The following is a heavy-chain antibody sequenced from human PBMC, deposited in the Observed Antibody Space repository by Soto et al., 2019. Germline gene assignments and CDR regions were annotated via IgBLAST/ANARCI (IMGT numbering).Heavy chain of an antibody. V-gene: IGHV3-23*01. CDR1: GFTFYNYA. J-gene: IGHJ3*01. Sequence: EVQLLESGGGLVRPEGSLRLSCAASGFTFYNYAMNWVRQAPGKGLEWVSTISGGGDGTYYADSVKGRFTISRDNSRNTVYLQMNSLRAEDTAVYYCAKKGLGSLATYCTTGDCHYAFDVWGQGTLVTVSS. CDR3: AKKGLGSLATYCTTGDCHYAFDV. D-gene: IGHD2-8*01. CDR2: ISGGGDGT.